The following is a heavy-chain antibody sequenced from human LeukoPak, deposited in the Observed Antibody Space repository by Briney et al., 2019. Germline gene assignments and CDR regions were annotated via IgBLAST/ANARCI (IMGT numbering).Heavy chain of an antibody. Sequence: ASVKVSCKASGYTFTSYDINWVRQATGQGLEWMGWMNPNSGNTGYAQKFQGRVTMTRNTSISTAYMELSSLRSEDTAVYYCATSGEWELHFDYWGQGTLVTVSS. J-gene: IGHJ4*02. CDR1: GYTFTSYD. CDR2: MNPNSGNT. D-gene: IGHD1-26*01. V-gene: IGHV1-8*01. CDR3: ATSGEWELHFDY.